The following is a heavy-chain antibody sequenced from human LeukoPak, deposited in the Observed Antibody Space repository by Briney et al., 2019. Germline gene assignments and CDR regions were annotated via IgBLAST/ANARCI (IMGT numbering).Heavy chain of an antibody. CDR1: GGSISSSGYY. Sequence: PSETLSLTCSVSGGSISSSGYYWNWIRQPPGKGLEWVGSIYYSGTTYYNSSLKSRVTISEDTSKNRFSLMLTSVTAADTAVYYCARQVSDYFYYYIDVWGGGTTVIVSS. CDR3: ARQVSDYFYYYIDV. V-gene: IGHV4-39*01. CDR2: IYYSGTT. J-gene: IGHJ6*03.